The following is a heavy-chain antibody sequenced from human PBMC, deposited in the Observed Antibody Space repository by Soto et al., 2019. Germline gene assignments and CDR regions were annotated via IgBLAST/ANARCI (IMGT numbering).Heavy chain of an antibody. CDR2: VYHSWST. CDR3: ARFGASPNRNGFDP. Sequence: TLSLTCTVSGGSISSDYWNWIRQPPGKGLEWIGYVYHSWSTKYNPSLKSRVTISVDTSKNQLSLKLSSVTASDTAVYYCARFGASPNRNGFDPWGQGTLVTVSS. V-gene: IGHV4-59*01. D-gene: IGHD3-10*01. CDR1: GGSISSDY. J-gene: IGHJ5*02.